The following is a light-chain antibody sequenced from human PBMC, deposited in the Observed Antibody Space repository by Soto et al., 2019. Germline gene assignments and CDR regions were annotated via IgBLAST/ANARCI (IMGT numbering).Light chain of an antibody. CDR2: GAS. Sequence: EIVLTQSPATLSLSPGERATLSCRASQSVSSYLAWYQQKPGQAPRTVIYGASIRATGIPDRFSGSGSGTDFSLTISSLQPEDVATYYCQKYNSAPLTFGGGTKVDIK. J-gene: IGKJ4*01. V-gene: IGKV3-11*01. CDR1: QSVSSY. CDR3: QKYNSAPLT.